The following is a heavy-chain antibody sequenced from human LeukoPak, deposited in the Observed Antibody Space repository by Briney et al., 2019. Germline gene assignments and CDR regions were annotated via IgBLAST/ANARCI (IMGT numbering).Heavy chain of an antibody. Sequence: SQTLSLTCTVSGGPISSGDYYWSWIRQPPGKGLEWIGYIYYSGSTYYNPSLKSRVTISVDTSKNQFSLKLSSVTAADTAVYYCARRGGSGRAFDYWGQGTLVTVSS. CDR3: ARRGGSGRAFDY. V-gene: IGHV4-30-4*01. D-gene: IGHD1-26*01. CDR2: IYYSGST. J-gene: IGHJ4*02. CDR1: GGPISSGDYY.